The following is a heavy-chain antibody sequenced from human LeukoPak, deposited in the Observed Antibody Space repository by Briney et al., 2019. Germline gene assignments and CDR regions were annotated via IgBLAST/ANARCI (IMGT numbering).Heavy chain of an antibody. CDR3: ARRQNDYGVHFDY. J-gene: IGHJ4*02. V-gene: IGHV4-30-4*01. D-gene: IGHD4-17*01. Sequence: SETLSLTCTVSGGSISSGDYYWSWIRQPPGKGLEWIGYIYYSGSTYYNPSLKSRVTISVDTSKNQFSLKLSSVTAADTAVYYCARRQNDYGVHFDYWGQGTLVTVSS. CDR1: GGSISSGDYY. CDR2: IYYSGST.